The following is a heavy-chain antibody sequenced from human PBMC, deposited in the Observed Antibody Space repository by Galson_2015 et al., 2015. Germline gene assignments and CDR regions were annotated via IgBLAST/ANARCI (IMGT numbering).Heavy chain of an antibody. CDR3: ARASYYYDSDPLGLFDP. CDR1: GFTFSTYG. CDR2: ISYDGSNK. V-gene: IGHV3-30*03. D-gene: IGHD3-22*01. J-gene: IGHJ5*02. Sequence: SLRLSCAASGFTFSTYGMHWVRQAPGKGLEWVSVISYDGSNKYYGDFVKGRFTISRDNSKNTLYLQMNSLRAEDTAVYYCARASYYYDSDPLGLFDPWGQGALVTVSS.